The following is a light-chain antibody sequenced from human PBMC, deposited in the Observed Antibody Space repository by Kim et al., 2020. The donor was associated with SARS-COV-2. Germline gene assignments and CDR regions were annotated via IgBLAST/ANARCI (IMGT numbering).Light chain of an antibody. CDR3: QNYASAPFT. CDR2: GAS. J-gene: IGKJ3*01. V-gene: IGKV1-27*01. CDR1: QGIYSF. Sequence: ASAVDRMTITRRASQGIYSFLLWYQQRPGRLPTLLIYGASTLPSGVPSRFSGSGSGTDFALTISSVQPEDVATYYCQNYASAPFTFGPGTKVDIK.